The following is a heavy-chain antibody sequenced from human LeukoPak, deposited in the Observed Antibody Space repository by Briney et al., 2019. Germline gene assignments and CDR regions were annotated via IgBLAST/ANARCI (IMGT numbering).Heavy chain of an antibody. CDR3: ASLQLKGDYFDY. D-gene: IGHD5-18*01. V-gene: IGHV4-59*01. J-gene: IGHJ4*02. CDR2: IYYSGST. CDR1: GGSISSYY. Sequence: SGTLSLTCTVSGGSISSYYWSWIRQPPGKGLEWIGYIYYSGSTNYNPSLKSRVTISVDTSKNQFSLKLGSVTAADTAVYYCASLQLKGDYFDYWGQGTLVTVSS.